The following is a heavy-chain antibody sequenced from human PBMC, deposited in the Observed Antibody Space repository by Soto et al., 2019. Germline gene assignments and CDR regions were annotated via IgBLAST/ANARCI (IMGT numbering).Heavy chain of an antibody. CDR2: TISMFGTP. CDR3: ARPLRDRNYYYGMAV. D-gene: IGHD3-22*01. J-gene: IGHJ6*02. Sequence: VQLVQSGAEMQQPGASVRVSCKASGGTFSKYAFSWVRQAPGEGLEWLGGTISMFGTPNYAQKFQGRVAISADESTATVYMELSSLRSEDTAVYFCARPLRDRNYYYGMAVWGQGPTVTVSS. CDR1: GGTFSKYA. V-gene: IGHV1-69*01.